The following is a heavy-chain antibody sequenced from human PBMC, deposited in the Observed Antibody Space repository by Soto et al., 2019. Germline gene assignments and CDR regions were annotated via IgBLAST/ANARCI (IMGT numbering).Heavy chain of an antibody. Sequence: SETLSLTCAVSGGSISSGGYSWSWIRQPPGKGLEWIGYIYHSGSTYYNPSLKSRVTISVDTSKNQFSLKLSSVTAADTAVYYCARMKGILTGYTWFDPWGQGTLVTVSS. CDR1: GGSISSGGYS. J-gene: IGHJ5*02. CDR2: IYHSGST. V-gene: IGHV4-30-2*05. CDR3: ARMKGILTGYTWFDP. D-gene: IGHD3-9*01.